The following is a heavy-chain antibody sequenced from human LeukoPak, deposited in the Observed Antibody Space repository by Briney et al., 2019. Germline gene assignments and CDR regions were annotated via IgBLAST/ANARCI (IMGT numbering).Heavy chain of an antibody. J-gene: IGHJ4*02. D-gene: IGHD3-22*01. CDR3: ARGGSDSSGYYPPFDY. Sequence: VASVKVSCKASGGTFSSYAISWVRQAPGQGLEWTGGIIPIFGTANYAQKFQGRVTITTDESTSTAYMELSSLRSEDTAVYYCARGGSDSSGYYPPFDYWGQGTLVTVSS. CDR2: IIPIFGTA. CDR1: GGTFSSYA. V-gene: IGHV1-69*05.